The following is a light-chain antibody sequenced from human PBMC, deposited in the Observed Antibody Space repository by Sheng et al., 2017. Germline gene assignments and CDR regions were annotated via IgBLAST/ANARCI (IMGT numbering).Light chain of an antibody. CDR1: QNIGSY. J-gene: IGKJ5*01. Sequence: EIVLTQFPATLSLSPGERATLSCRASQNIGSYLAWYQQKRGQAPRLLIYDRSVRATGIPDRFSGSGSGTDFTLTISSLQPEDFGVYYCQQRGEWPRTFGQGRRLEIK. V-gene: IGKV3-11*01. CDR3: QQRGEWPRT. CDR2: DRS.